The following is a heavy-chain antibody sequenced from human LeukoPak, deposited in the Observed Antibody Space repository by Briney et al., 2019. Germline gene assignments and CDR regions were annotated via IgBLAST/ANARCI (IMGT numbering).Heavy chain of an antibody. CDR2: IYSGDST. Sequence: PGGSLRLSCAASGFTFSSYAISWVRQAPGKGLEWVSVIYSGDSTYYADSVKGRFTVSRDNSKNTLYLQMNSLRAEDTAVYYCARRGDGGRSFDYWGQGSLVTVSS. D-gene: IGHD4-23*01. V-gene: IGHV3-23*03. CDR3: ARRGDGGRSFDY. J-gene: IGHJ4*02. CDR1: GFTFSSYA.